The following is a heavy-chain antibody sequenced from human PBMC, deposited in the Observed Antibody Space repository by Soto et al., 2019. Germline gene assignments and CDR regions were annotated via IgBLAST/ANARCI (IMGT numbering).Heavy chain of an antibody. Sequence: GASVKVSCKASGGTFSSYAISWVRQAPGQGLEWMGGIIPIFGTANYAQKFQGRVTITADESTSTAYMELSSLRSEDTAVYYCATNRWDCSGGSCYSYNWFDPWGQGTLVTVSS. D-gene: IGHD2-15*01. CDR3: ATNRWDCSGGSCYSYNWFDP. V-gene: IGHV1-69*13. J-gene: IGHJ5*02. CDR1: GGTFSSYA. CDR2: IIPIFGTA.